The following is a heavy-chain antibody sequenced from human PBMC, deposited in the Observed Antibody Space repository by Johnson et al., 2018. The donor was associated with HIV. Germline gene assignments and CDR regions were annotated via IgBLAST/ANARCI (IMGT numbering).Heavy chain of an antibody. CDR1: GFTFRNFA. Sequence: QVQLVESGGGVVQPGRSLRLSCAASGFTFRNFAMHWVRQAPGKGLEWLAVISYDGSNKYYADSVKGRFTISRDNSKNTLYLQMNSLRAEDTAVYYCARDSASSYYDSSAKGGAFDIWGQGTMVTVSS. CDR2: ISYDGSNK. J-gene: IGHJ3*02. CDR3: ARDSASSYYDSSAKGGAFDI. V-gene: IGHV3-30*07. D-gene: IGHD3-22*01.